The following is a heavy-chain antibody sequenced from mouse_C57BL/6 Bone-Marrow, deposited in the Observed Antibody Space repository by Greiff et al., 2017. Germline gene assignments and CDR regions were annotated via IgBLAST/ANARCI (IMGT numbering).Heavy chain of an antibody. CDR2: IYPGDGDT. D-gene: IGHD1-1*01. CDR1: GYAFSSSW. V-gene: IGHV1-82*01. CDR3: ARKYYGPWYFDV. Sequence: QVQLVESGPELVKPGASVKISCKASGYAFSSSWMNWVKQRPGKGLEWIGRIYPGDGDTNYNGKFKGKATLTADKSSSTAYMQLSSLTSEDSAVYFCARKYYGPWYFDVWGTGTTVTVSS. J-gene: IGHJ1*03.